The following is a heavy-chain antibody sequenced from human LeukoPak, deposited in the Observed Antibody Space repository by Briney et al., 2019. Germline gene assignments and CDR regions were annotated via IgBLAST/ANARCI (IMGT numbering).Heavy chain of an antibody. CDR3: ATYGGDWKFDS. CDR1: DGSLDIYY. Sequence: PSDTLSLTCGASDGSLDIYYWMFVRQPPGKGLQWIGEITYRGSPYYHPSLKSRVTISIDASQRHVSLTLNSVTAADTAVYYCATYGGDWKFDSWGQGTLVTVSS. D-gene: IGHD2-21*01. V-gene: IGHV4-34*01. CDR2: ITYRGSP. J-gene: IGHJ4*02.